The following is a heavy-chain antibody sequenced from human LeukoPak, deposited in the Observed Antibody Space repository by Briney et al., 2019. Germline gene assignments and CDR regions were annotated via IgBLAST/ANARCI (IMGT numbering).Heavy chain of an antibody. Sequence: ASVKVSCKASGYTFTSYAMHWVRQAPGQRLEWMGWINAGNGNTKYSQKFQGRVTLTRDTSASTAYMELSSLRSEDTAVYYCARDRADYQLFVVAWFDPWGQGTLVTVSS. J-gene: IGHJ5*02. V-gene: IGHV1-3*01. CDR1: GYTFTSYA. D-gene: IGHD2-2*01. CDR2: INAGNGNT. CDR3: ARDRADYQLFVVAWFDP.